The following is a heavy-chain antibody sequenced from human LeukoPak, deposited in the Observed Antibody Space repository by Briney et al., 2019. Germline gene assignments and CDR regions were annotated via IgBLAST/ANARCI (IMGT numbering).Heavy chain of an antibody. J-gene: IGHJ5*02. D-gene: IGHD6-19*01. CDR3: ARQESHSSGWYGLRRWFDP. V-gene: IGHV4-4*07. CDR1: GGSISSYY. CDR2: IYSTGST. Sequence: SETLSLTCTVSGGSISSYYWSWIRQPAGKGLEWIGRIYSTGSTNYNPSLKSRVTISVDTSKNQFSLKLSSVTAADTAVYYCARQESHSSGWYGLRRWFDPWGQGTLVTVSS.